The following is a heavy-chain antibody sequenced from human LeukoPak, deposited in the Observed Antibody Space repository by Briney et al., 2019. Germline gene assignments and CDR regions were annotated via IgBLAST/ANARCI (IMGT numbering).Heavy chain of an antibody. Sequence: PGGSLRLSCTVSGFTVSSNSMSWVRQAPGKGLEWVSFIYSDNTHYSDSVKGRFTISRDNSKNTLYLQMNSLRAEDTAVYYCAKDRGIAVALYYFDYWGQGTLVTVSS. CDR2: IYSDNT. J-gene: IGHJ4*02. CDR1: GFTVSSNS. CDR3: AKDRGIAVALYYFDY. V-gene: IGHV3-53*01. D-gene: IGHD6-19*01.